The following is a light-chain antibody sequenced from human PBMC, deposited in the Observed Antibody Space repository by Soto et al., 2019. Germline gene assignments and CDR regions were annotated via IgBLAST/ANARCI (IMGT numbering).Light chain of an antibody. Sequence: EIVLTQSPGTLSLSPGERATLSCRASQSVGSRFLAWYQQKPGQAPRLLIYSASSRATGIPDRFSGSGSGTDFTLTISRREPEDFAVYSCQQYGNSPWTFGQGTKVEFK. CDR1: QSVGSRF. CDR2: SAS. J-gene: IGKJ1*01. V-gene: IGKV3-20*01. CDR3: QQYGNSPWT.